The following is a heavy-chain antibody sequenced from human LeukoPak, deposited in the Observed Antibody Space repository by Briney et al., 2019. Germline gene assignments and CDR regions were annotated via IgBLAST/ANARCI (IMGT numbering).Heavy chain of an antibody. CDR1: GGSVSSGSYY. D-gene: IGHD3-22*01. V-gene: IGHV4-61*01. Sequence: SETLSLTCTVSGGSVSSGSYYWSWIRQPPGKGLEWIGYLYYSGSTNYNPSLKSRVTISVDTSTNQFSLKLTSVNAAETAVYYCARGSYYDRPSRSRVEYWGQGTLVTVSS. J-gene: IGHJ4*02. CDR3: ARGSYYDRPSRSRVEY. CDR2: LYYSGST.